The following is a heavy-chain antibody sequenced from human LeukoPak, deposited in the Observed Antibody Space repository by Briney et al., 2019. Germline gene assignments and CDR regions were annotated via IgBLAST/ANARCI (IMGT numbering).Heavy chain of an antibody. CDR1: GSTFSSYE. Sequence: GGSLRLSCAGSGSTFSSYEMNWVRQAPGKGLEWVSYISSSGSTIYYADSVKGRFTISRDNAKNSLYLQMNSLRAEDTAVYYCAVATIKDYFDYWGQGTLVTVSS. V-gene: IGHV3-48*03. J-gene: IGHJ4*02. CDR3: AVATIKDYFDY. CDR2: ISSSGSTI. D-gene: IGHD5-24*01.